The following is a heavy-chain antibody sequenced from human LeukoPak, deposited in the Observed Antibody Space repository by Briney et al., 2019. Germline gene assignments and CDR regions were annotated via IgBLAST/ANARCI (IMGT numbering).Heavy chain of an antibody. CDR2: IKSKTDGGTT. V-gene: IGHV3-15*07. CDR3: TTTLYSSSPD. CDR1: GFTFTNTW. Sequence: GGSLRLSCAASGFTFTNTWMNRVRQAPGKGLEWVGRIKSKTDGGTTDYAAPVKGRFTISRDDSKNTLSLQMNSLKTEDTALYYCTTTLYSSSPDWGQGTLVTVSS. J-gene: IGHJ4*02. D-gene: IGHD6-13*01.